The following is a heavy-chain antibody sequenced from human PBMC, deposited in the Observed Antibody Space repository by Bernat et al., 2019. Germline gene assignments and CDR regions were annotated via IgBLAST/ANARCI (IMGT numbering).Heavy chain of an antibody. CDR3: TRLEDGYNFPVN. J-gene: IGHJ1*01. Sequence: EVQLVESGGGLVQPGGSLKLSCAASGFTFSGSVMHWVRQASGKGLEWVGRIRSKANNYATIYAASVKGRFTSSRDDSKNTAYLQMNSLKAEDTAVYYCTRLEDGYNFPVNWGQGTLVTVSS. CDR2: IRSKANNYAT. CDR1: GFTFSGSV. D-gene: IGHD5-24*01. V-gene: IGHV3-73*01.